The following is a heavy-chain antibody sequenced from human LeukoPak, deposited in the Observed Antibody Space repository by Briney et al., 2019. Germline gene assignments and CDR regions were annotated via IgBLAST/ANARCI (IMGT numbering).Heavy chain of an antibody. CDR2: INPSGGST. Sequence: VASVKLSCKASGYTFTSYYMHWVRQPPGQGLEWMGIINPSGGSTNYAQKFQGRVTITRDMSTSTVYMELSSLRSEDTAVYYCARDTPRSYYYDSSGFNWFDPWGQGTLVTVSS. D-gene: IGHD3-22*01. V-gene: IGHV1-46*01. CDR3: ARDTPRSYYYDSSGFNWFDP. J-gene: IGHJ5*02. CDR1: GYTFTSYY.